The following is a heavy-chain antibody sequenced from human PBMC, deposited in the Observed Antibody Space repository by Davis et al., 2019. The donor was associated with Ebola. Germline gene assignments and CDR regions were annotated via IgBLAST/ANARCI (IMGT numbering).Heavy chain of an antibody. D-gene: IGHD6-19*01. Sequence: GESLKISCAASGFTLSSYAVSWVRQAPGKGLEWVSVISGSGDSTYYADSVKGRFSISKDNSKNTLFLQMNSLRAEDTAVYYCATARRDSSGWIDYWGQGTLVTVSS. CDR2: ISGSGDST. CDR1: GFTLSSYA. J-gene: IGHJ4*02. CDR3: ATARRDSSGWIDY. V-gene: IGHV3-23*01.